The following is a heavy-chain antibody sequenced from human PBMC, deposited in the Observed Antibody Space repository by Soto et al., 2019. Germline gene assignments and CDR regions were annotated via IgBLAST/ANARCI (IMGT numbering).Heavy chain of an antibody. CDR2: ISGSGGST. CDR1: GFTFSSYA. Sequence: GGSLRLSCAASGFTFSSYAMSWVRQAPGKGLEWVSAISGSGGSTYYADSVKGRFTISRDNSKNTLYLQMNSLRAEDTAVYYGAKDRSSGVRGVIISGGFDYWGQGTLVTVSS. D-gene: IGHD3-10*01. J-gene: IGHJ4*02. V-gene: IGHV3-23*01. CDR3: AKDRSSGVRGVIISGGFDY.